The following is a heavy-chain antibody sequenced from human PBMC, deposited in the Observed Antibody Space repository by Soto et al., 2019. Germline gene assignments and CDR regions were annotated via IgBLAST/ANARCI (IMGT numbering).Heavy chain of an antibody. CDR2: ISAYSGNT. V-gene: IGHV1-18*01. CDR1: GYTFSSYG. Sequence: ASVKVSCKASGYTFSSYGISWVRPVPGQGLEWMGWISAYSGNTNYAQMLQGRVTMTTDTSTSTAYMELRSLRSDDTAVYYCARDLGKRAAAGTDYWGQGTLVTVSS. J-gene: IGHJ4*02. D-gene: IGHD6-13*01. CDR3: ARDLGKRAAAGTDY.